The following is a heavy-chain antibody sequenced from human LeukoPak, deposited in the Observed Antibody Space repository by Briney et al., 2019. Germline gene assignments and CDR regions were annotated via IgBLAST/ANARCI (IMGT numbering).Heavy chain of an antibody. J-gene: IGHJ4*02. CDR1: GFTFDDYA. CDR2: ISWNSGSI. CDR3: AKDMDRVEYQRLLDY. D-gene: IGHD2-2*01. Sequence: PGRSLRLSCAASGFTFDDYAMHWVRQAPGKGLEWVSGISWNSGSIGYAASVKGRFTLSRDNPKNSLYLQMNSLRAKDTALYYCAKDMDRVEYQRLLDYWGQGTLVTVSS. V-gene: IGHV3-9*01.